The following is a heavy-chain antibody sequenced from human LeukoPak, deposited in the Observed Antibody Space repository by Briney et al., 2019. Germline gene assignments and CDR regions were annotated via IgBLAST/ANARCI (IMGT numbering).Heavy chain of an antibody. V-gene: IGHV3-21*01. Sequence: GGSLRLSCAASGFTFSSYSMNWVRQAPGKGLEWVPSISSSSSYIYYADSVKGRFTISRDNAKNSLYLQMNSLRAEDTAVYYCARFDKSFGELAREDYFDYWGQGTLVTVSS. CDR1: GFTFSSYS. D-gene: IGHD3-10*01. CDR3: ARFDKSFGELAREDYFDY. CDR2: ISSSSSYI. J-gene: IGHJ4*02.